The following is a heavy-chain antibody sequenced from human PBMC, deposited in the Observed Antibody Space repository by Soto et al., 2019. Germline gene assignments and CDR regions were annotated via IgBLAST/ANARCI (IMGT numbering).Heavy chain of an antibody. V-gene: IGHV1-18*01. D-gene: IGHD3-3*02. CDR1: GYTFTSYG. J-gene: IGHJ4*02. Sequence: GASVKVSCKTSGYTFTSYGITWVRQAPGQGLEWMGWSSTSNGDTNYVQKFQGRVTMTTDTSTGTGYMELRSLTPDDTAVYYCARDYTFPDYWGQGTLVTVSS. CDR2: SSTSNGDT. CDR3: ARDYTFPDY.